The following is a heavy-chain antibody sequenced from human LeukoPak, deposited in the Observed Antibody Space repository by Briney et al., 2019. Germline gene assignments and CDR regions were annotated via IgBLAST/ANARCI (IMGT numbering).Heavy chain of an antibody. CDR3: ARSEGGVRYFDWFRY. CDR2: INAGNGNT. V-gene: IGHV1-3*03. J-gene: IGHJ4*02. CDR1: GYTFTSYA. D-gene: IGHD3-9*01. Sequence: ASVKVSCKASGYTFTSYAMHWVRQAPGQRLEWMGWINAGNGNTKYSQEFQGRVTITRDTSASTAYMELSSLRSEDMAVYYCARSEGGVRYFDWFRYWGQGTLVTVSS.